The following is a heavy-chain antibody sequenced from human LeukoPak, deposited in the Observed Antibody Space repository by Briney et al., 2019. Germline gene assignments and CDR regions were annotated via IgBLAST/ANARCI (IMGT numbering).Heavy chain of an antibody. J-gene: IGHJ6*02. V-gene: IGHV3-48*01. CDR1: GFTFSSYS. CDR3: ARSRYSYGREYYYYGMDV. D-gene: IGHD5-18*01. Sequence: GGSLRLSCAASGFTFSSYSMNWVRQAPGKGLEWVSYISSSSSTIYYADSVKGRFTISRDNAKNTLYLQMNSLRAEDTAVYYCARSRYSYGREYYYYGMDVWGQGTTVTVSS. CDR2: ISSSSSTI.